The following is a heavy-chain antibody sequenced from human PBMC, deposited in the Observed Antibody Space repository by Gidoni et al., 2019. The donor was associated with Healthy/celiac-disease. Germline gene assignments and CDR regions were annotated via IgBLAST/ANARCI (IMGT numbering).Heavy chain of an antibody. D-gene: IGHD3-10*01. CDR2: IIPIVGTA. CDR1: GGTFRSYA. Sequence: QVQLVQSGAEVKKPGSSVTVSCKASGGTFRSYAISWVRQAPGQGLEWMGGIIPIVGTANYAQKFQGRVTITADESTSTAYMELSSLRSEDTAVYYCARSITMVRGDYFDYWGQGTLVTVSS. V-gene: IGHV1-69*01. CDR3: ARSITMVRGDYFDY. J-gene: IGHJ4*02.